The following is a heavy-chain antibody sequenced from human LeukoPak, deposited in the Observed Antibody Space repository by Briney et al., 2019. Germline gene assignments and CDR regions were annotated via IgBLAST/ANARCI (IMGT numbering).Heavy chain of an antibody. CDR2: ISSNGGST. D-gene: IGHD1-26*01. CDR1: GFTFSSYA. CDR3: ARPFGATTSYFDY. V-gene: IGHV3-64*01. Sequence: GGSLRLSCAASGFTFSSYAMHWVRQAPGKGLEYVSAISSNGGSTYYANSVKGRFTISRDNSKNTLYLQMGSLRAEDMAVYYCARPFGATTSYFDYWGQGTLVTVSS. J-gene: IGHJ4*02.